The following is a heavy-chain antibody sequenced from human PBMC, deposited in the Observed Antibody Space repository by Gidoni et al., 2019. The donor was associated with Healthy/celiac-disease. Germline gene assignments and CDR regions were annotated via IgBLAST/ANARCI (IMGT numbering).Heavy chain of an antibody. Sequence: QVQLVQSGAEVKKPEASVQVSCKASGYTFPGYYMHWVRQAPGQGLAWMGWINPNRGGTNYAQKFQGRVTMTRDTSISTAYMELSRLRSDDTAVYYCARGRGEFDYWGQGTLVTVSS. CDR3: ARGRGEFDY. CDR1: GYTFPGYY. D-gene: IGHD3-10*01. CDR2: INPNRGGT. V-gene: IGHV1-2*02. J-gene: IGHJ4*02.